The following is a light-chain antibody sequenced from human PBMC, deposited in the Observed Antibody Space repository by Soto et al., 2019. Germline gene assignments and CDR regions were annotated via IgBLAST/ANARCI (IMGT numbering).Light chain of an antibody. CDR3: LSYTSSSTLVV. CDR2: DVS. J-gene: IGLJ2*01. V-gene: IGLV2-14*01. Sequence: QSALTQPASVSGAPGQSLTISCTGTSSDVGGYNYVSWYQPHPGKAPKLMIYDVSNRPSGVSNRVSGAKSGNTASLTLSGLQADDESDYYCLSYTSSSTLVVCVVGTQLTV. CDR1: SSDVGGYNY.